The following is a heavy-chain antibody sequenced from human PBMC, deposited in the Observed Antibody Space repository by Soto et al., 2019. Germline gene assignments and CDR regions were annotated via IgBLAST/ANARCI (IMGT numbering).Heavy chain of an antibody. J-gene: IGHJ4*02. V-gene: IGHV1-69*01. CDR2: IIPIFGTA. D-gene: IGHD6-13*01. CDR3: ARDPLSAAAGWESDY. CDR1: GGTFSSYA. Sequence: QVQLVQSGAEVKKPGSSVKVSCKASGGTFSSYAISWVRQAPGQGLEWMGGIIPIFGTANYAQKFQGRVTITAEESTSTAYMELSSMRSDDTAVYYCARDPLSAAAGWESDYWGQGTLVTVSS.